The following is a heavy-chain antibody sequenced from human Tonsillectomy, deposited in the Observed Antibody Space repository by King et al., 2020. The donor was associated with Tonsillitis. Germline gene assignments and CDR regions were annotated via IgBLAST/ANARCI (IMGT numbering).Heavy chain of an antibody. CDR1: GFTFSSYG. V-gene: IGHV3-30*02. J-gene: IGHJ3*02. D-gene: IGHD3-10*01. CDR2: IRYDGSNK. Sequence: VQLVESGGGVVQPGGSLRLSCAASGFTFSSYGMHWVRQAPGKGLEGVAFIRYDGSNKYYADSVKGRFTISRDNSKNTLYLQMNSLRAEDTAVYYCAKTAPYGCAFDIWGQGTMVTVSS. CDR3: AKTAPYGCAFDI.